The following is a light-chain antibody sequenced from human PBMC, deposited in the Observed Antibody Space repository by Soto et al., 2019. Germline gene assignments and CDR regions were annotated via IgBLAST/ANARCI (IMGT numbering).Light chain of an antibody. V-gene: IGKV3-20*01. CDR1: QSISSNY. CDR2: GAS. Sequence: EIVLTQSPGTLSLSPGERATLSCRASQSISSNYLVWYQQKPGQAPRLLIYGASSRATGIPDRFSGSGSGTDFTLTISRLEPEDFVVYYCQHYSSSPRTFGGGTKVDIK. CDR3: QHYSSSPRT. J-gene: IGKJ4*01.